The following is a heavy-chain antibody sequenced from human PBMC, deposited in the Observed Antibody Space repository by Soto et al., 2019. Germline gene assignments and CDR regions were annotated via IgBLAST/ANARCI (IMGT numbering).Heavy chain of an antibody. D-gene: IGHD1-26*01. CDR2: VAYSGTT. V-gene: IGHV4-59*01. CDR1: PGSISSSY. CDR3: AREAQDYYFDH. J-gene: IGHJ5*02. Sequence: QVQLQESGPGLVKPSETLTLTCTVSPGSISSSYWSWIRQPPGRGLEWIGYVAYSGTTKYNPSLKSRGSMSVSKSKRQFSLRLTSVTAADTAVYYCAREAQDYYFDHWGQGILVTVSS.